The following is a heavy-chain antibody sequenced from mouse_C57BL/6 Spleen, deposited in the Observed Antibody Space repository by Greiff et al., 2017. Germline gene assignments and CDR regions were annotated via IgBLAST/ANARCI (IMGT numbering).Heavy chain of an antibody. D-gene: IGHD3-3*01. CDR2: IDPSDSYT. CDR1: GYTFTSYW. J-gene: IGHJ3*01. V-gene: IGHV1-69*01. CDR3: ARKGGTAY. Sequence: QVQLKQPGAELVMPGASVKLSCKASGYTFTSYWMHWVKQRPGQGLEWIGEIDPSDSYTNYNQKFKGKSTLTVDKSSSTAYMQLSSLTSADSAVYYCARKGGTAYWGQGTLVTVSA.